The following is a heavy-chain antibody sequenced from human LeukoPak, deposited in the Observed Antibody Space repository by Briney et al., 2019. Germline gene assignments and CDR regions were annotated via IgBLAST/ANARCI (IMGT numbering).Heavy chain of an antibody. J-gene: IGHJ4*02. CDR2: ISSSSSYI. D-gene: IGHD3-10*01. Sequence: GGSLRLSCAASGFTLTSYSMNWVRQAPGKGLEWISSISSSSSYIYYADSVKGRFTISRDNAKNSLYLKMSSVEAEDKAGYKCEREEGSGNYYFGALDYWGQGTLVTVSS. CDR1: GFTLTSYS. CDR3: EREEGSGNYYFGALDY. V-gene: IGHV3-21*01.